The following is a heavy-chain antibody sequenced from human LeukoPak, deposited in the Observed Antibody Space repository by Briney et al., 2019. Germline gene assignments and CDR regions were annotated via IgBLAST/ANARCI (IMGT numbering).Heavy chain of an antibody. V-gene: IGHV4-31*03. D-gene: IGHD5-12*01. CDR2: IYYSGST. J-gene: IGHJ6*02. CDR1: GGSISSGGYY. CDR3: ARRVATNNYYYYYGLDV. Sequence: SETLSLTCTVSGGSISSGGYYWSWIRQHPGKGLEWIGYIYYSGSTYYNPSLKSRVTISVDTSKNQFSLKLSSVTAADTAVYYCARRVATNNYYYYYGLDVWGLGTTVTVPS.